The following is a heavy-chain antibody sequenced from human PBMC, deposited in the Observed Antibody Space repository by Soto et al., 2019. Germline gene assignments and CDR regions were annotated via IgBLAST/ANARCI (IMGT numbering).Heavy chain of an antibody. D-gene: IGHD6-13*01. CDR2: IYYSGST. CDR1: GGSISSGDYY. V-gene: IGHV4-30-4*01. CDR3: AKGYSSSWPFEY. Sequence: PSETLSLTCTVSGGSISSGDYYWSWIRQPPGKGLEWIGYIYYSGSTYYNPSLKSRVAISVDTSKNQFSLKLSSVTAADTAVYYCAKGYSSSWPFEYWGQGTLVTVSS. J-gene: IGHJ4*02.